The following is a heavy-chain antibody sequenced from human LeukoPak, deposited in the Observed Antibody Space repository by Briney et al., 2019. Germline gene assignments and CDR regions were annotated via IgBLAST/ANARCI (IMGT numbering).Heavy chain of an antibody. CDR3: ARAVGSSSFGELYAFDI. CDR1: GASISSYY. D-gene: IGHD3-10*01. Sequence: SETLSLTCTVSGASISSYYWSWIRQPAGKGLEWIGRIYTSGSTNYNPSLKSRVTMSVDTSKNQFSLKLSSVTAADTAVYYCARAVGSSSFGELYAFDIWGQGTMVTVSS. CDR2: IYTSGST. J-gene: IGHJ3*02. V-gene: IGHV4-4*07.